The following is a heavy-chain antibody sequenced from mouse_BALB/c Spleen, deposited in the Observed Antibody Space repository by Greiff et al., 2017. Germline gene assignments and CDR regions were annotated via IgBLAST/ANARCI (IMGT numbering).Heavy chain of an antibody. V-gene: IGHV14-1*02. CDR1: GFNIKDYY. Sequence: VQLKESGAELVRPGALVKLSCKASGFNIKDYYMHWVKQRPEQGLEWIGWIDPENGNTIYDPKFQGKASITADTSSNTAYLQLSSLTSEDTAVYYCARSWELGRFAYWGQGTLVTVSA. CDR2: IDPENGNT. CDR3: ARSWELGRFAY. D-gene: IGHD4-1*01. J-gene: IGHJ3*01.